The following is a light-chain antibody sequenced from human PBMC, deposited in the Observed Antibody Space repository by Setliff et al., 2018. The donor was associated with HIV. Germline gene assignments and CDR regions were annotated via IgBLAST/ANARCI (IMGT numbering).Light chain of an antibody. CDR2: YTN. J-gene: IGLJ1*01. Sequence: QAVVTQEPSLTVSPGGTVTLTCASSTGAVTSSYSPSWFQQKPGQAPRPLIYYTNNRHSWTPARISGSLLGGKAALTLSNVQPEDEAEYYCLLFFANDYCFGSGTKVTVL. CDR3: LLFFANDYC. V-gene: IGLV7-43*01. CDR1: TGAVTSSYS.